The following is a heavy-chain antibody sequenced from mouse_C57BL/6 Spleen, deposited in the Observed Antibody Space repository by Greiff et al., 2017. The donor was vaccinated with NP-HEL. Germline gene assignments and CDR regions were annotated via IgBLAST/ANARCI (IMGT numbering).Heavy chain of an antibody. CDR2: IYPGDGDT. CDR3: ARVRDGYEDYAMDD. J-gene: IGHJ4*01. CDR1: GYAFSSSW. D-gene: IGHD2-2*01. V-gene: IGHV1-82*01. Sequence: VKLVESGPELVKPGASVKISCKASGYAFSSSWMNWVKQRPGKGLEWIGRIYPGDGDTNYNGKFKGKATLTADKSSSTAYMQLSSLTSEDSAVYFCARVRDGYEDYAMDDWGQGTSVTVSS.